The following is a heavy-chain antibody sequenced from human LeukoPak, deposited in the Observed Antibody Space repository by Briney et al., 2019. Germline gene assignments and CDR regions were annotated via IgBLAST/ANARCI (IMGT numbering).Heavy chain of an antibody. D-gene: IGHD4-17*01. V-gene: IGHV4-34*01. Sequence: SETLSLTCAVYGESFSNYYWNWIRQPPGKGLEWIGEINHSGSTNYNPSLKSRVTISIDTSKNQFSLKLSSMTAADTAVFYCARSKTTVTTLFVWGQGTLVTVSS. CDR3: ARSKTTVTTLFV. J-gene: IGHJ4*02. CDR1: GESFSNYY. CDR2: INHSGST.